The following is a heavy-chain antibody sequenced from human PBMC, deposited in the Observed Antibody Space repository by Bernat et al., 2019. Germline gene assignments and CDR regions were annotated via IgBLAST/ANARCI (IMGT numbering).Heavy chain of an antibody. Sequence: EVQLVESGGGFVQPGGSLKVSCAASGFTFSGSAMHWVRQASGKGLEWVGRIRSKGNSYATAYAESVKGRFTISRDDSKNTAYLQMNSLKTEDTAVYYCTRGIHDYGDPFDYWGQGTLVTVSS. CDR3: TRGIHDYGDPFDY. D-gene: IGHD4-17*01. CDR2: IRSKGNSYAT. V-gene: IGHV3-73*02. CDR1: GFTFSGSA. J-gene: IGHJ4*02.